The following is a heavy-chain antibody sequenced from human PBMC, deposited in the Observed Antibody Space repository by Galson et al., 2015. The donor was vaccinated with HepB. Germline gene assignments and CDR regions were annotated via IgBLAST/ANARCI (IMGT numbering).Heavy chain of an antibody. CDR1: GFRFTKYT. V-gene: IGHV3-23*01. Sequence: SLRLSCAASGFRFTKYTMAWVRQVPGKGLEWVSAVTGAGEITDFADAVRGRFSISKDISQNTVHLQMNRLRVEDTAIYHCAKVAILGATPHYFDFLGRGTLVTVSS. J-gene: IGHJ4*02. D-gene: IGHD3-16*01. CDR3: AKVAILGATPHYFDF. CDR2: VTGAGEIT.